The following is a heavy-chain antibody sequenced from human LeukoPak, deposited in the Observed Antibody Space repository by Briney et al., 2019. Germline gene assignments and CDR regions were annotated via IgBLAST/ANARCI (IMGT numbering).Heavy chain of an antibody. CDR3: ARELPFDY. Sequence: GGSLRLSCTASGFTFSRYWMHWVRQAPGKGLVWVTRISGDGSTTNYAESVKGRFTISRDNAKNTLYLQMNSLRAEDTAVYYCARELPFDYWGQGTLVTVSS. CDR1: GFTFSRYW. CDR2: ISGDGSTT. V-gene: IGHV3-74*01. J-gene: IGHJ4*02.